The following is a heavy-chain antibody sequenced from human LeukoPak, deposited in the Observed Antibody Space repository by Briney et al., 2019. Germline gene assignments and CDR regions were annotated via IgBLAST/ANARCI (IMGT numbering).Heavy chain of an antibody. CDR2: ISNDGSSK. J-gene: IGHJ4*02. D-gene: IGHD1-26*01. Sequence: GGSLRLSCAPSGFTFSRHGMHWVRQAPGKGLEWGAIISNDGSSKYYAHSVKGRFTISRDNSKNTLYLQMYSLRAEDTAVYYCAKASGSSYGVFDQWGQGTLVTVSS. CDR1: GFTFSRHG. V-gene: IGHV3-30*18. CDR3: AKASGSSYGVFDQ.